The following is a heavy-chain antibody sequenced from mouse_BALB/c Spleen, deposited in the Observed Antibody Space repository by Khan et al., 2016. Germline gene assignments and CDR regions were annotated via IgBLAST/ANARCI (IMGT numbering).Heavy chain of an antibody. D-gene: IGHD2-1*01. J-gene: IGHJ2*01. CDR3: TSKKVFYGTYDFDS. CDR1: GYTFSDYE. V-gene: IGHV1-15*01. Sequence: QVQLQQSGAELVRPGASVTLSCKASGYTFSDYEMHWVKQTPVHGLQWIGSIDPETGGTAYNQKFKGQATLTAGRSSSTSYMELRSLTSEDSAIYYSTSKKVFYGTYDFDSWGQGTTLTVSS. CDR2: IDPETGGT.